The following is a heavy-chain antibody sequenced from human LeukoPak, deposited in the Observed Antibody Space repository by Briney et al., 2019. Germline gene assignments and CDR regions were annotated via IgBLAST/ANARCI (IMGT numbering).Heavy chain of an antibody. CDR1: GGSVGSSSYY. CDR3: ARGGALYSDRGVWAGFDY. V-gene: IGHV4-39*07. Sequence: PSETLSLTCTVSGGSVGSSSYYWGWIRQPPGKGLEWIGSIYDSGSTYYNPSLKSRVTISVDTSKNQLSLKLSSVTAADTAVYYCARGGALYSDRGVWAGFDYWGQGTLVTVSS. D-gene: IGHD1-26*01. CDR2: IYDSGST. J-gene: IGHJ4*02.